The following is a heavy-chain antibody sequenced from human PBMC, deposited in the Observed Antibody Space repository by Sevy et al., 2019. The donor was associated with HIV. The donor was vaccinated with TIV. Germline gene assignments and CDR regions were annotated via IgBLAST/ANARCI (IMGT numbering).Heavy chain of an antibody. J-gene: IGHJ4*02. CDR3: ARYYDILTGYPAPDY. Sequence: SGPTLVNPTQTLTLTCTFSGFSLSSSGVGVGWIRQPPGKALEWLALIYWDDDKRYSPSLKRRLTITKDSSKTQVVLTLTNMGPVDTATYYCARYYDILTGYPAPDYWGQGTLVTVSS. CDR2: IYWDDDK. D-gene: IGHD3-9*01. V-gene: IGHV2-5*02. CDR1: GFSLSSSGVG.